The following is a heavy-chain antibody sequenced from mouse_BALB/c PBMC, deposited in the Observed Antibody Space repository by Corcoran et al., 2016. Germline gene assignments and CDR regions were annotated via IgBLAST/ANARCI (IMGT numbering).Heavy chain of an antibody. CDR1: GFSLSTSGMG. D-gene: IGHD1-2*01. CDR3: ARIGLVLRLPGAMDY. J-gene: IGHJ4*01. V-gene: IGHV8-8*01. CDR2: IWWDDDK. Sequence: QVTLKESGPGILQPSQNLSLTFSFSGFSLSTSGMGVGWIRQPSGKGLAWLAHIWWDDDKRYNQALKGRLTISKDTSSNQVFLKIARVDIADTVTYYCARIGLVLRLPGAMDYWGKGTSVTVSS.